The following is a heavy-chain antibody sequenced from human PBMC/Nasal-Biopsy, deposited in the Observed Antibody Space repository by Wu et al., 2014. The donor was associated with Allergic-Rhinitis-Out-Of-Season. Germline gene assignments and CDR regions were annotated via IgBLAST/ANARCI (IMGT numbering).Heavy chain of an antibody. CDR1: GFTFSRTG. CDR2: ISYDGNNK. J-gene: IGHJ5*02. D-gene: IGHD3-9*01. CDR3: ARDGNWLRQVMNWFDP. Sequence: LRLSCAASGFTFSRTGMHWVRQAPGRGLEWVAVISYDGNNKYYADSVKGRFTMSRDNSKNTLDLQIHSLRAEDTAVYYCARDGNWLRQVMNWFDPGAREPWSPSLQ. V-gene: IGHV3-30*03.